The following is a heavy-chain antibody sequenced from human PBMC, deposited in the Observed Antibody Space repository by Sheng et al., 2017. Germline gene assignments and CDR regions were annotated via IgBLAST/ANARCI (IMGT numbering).Heavy chain of an antibody. Sequence: QVQLVQSGAEVKKPGSSVKVSCKASGGTFSSYTISWVRQAPGQGLEWMGRIIPILGIANYAQKFQGRVTITADKSTSTAYMELSSLRSEDTAVYYCARAGAHYYYYYMDVWGKGTTVTVSS. CDR1: GGTFSSYT. J-gene: IGHJ6*03. D-gene: IGHD1-26*01. CDR2: IIPILGIA. V-gene: IGHV1-69*02. CDR3: ARAGAHYYYYYMDV.